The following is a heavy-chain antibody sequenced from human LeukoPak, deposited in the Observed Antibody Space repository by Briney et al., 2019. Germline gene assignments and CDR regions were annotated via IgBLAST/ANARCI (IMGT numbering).Heavy chain of an antibody. J-gene: IGHJ4*02. CDR3: ARVFWDGSGSYFLFLGFDY. CDR1: GFTFDDYG. V-gene: IGHV3-20*04. Sequence: PGGSLRLSCAASGFTFDDYGMSWVRQAPGKGLEWVSGINWNGGSTGYADSVKGRFTISRDNAKNSLYLQMNSLRAEDAALYYCARVFWDGSGSYFLFLGFDYWGQGALVTVSS. CDR2: INWNGGST. D-gene: IGHD3-10*01.